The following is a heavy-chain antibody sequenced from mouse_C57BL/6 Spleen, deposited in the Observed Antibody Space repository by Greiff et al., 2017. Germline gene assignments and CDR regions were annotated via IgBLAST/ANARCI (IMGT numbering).Heavy chain of an antibody. D-gene: IGHD1-1*01. V-gene: IGHV1-53*01. CDR3: ERYGSSFSYAMDD. CDR2: INPSNGGT. J-gene: IGHJ4*01. CDR1: GYTFTSYW. Sequence: VQLQQPGTELVKPGASVKLSCKASGYTFTSYWMHWVKQRPGQGLEWIGNINPSNGGTNYNEKFKSKATLTVDKSSSTAYMQLSSLTSEDSAVYYCERYGSSFSYAMDDWGQGTSVTVSS.